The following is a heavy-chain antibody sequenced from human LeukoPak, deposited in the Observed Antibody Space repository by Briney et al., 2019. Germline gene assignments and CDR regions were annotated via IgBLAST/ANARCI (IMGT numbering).Heavy chain of an antibody. J-gene: IGHJ4*02. CDR3: TRSGIVTTPYYFDY. D-gene: IGHD5-12*01. CDR1: GFTVSGNY. CDR2: IYSGGNT. Sequence: GGSLRLSCAASGFTVSGNYMSWVSQAPGKGLEWVSVIYSGGNTYYADSVKGRFTISRDNSRNMLYLQINSLNTEDTAVYYCTRSGIVTTPYYFDYWGQGTLVTVAS. V-gene: IGHV3-53*01.